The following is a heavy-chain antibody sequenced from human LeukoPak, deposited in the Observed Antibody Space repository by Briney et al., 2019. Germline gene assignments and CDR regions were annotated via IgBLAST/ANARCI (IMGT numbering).Heavy chain of an antibody. D-gene: IGHD3-9*01. CDR2: IKQDGSEK. CDR3: ARVEYDILTGYYRWAYFDY. CDR1: GFTFSNYW. V-gene: IGHV3-7*01. J-gene: IGHJ4*02. Sequence: GGSLRLSCAASGFTFSNYWMSWVRQAPGKGLEWVANIKQDGSEKYYVDSVKGRFTISRDNAKNSLYLQMNSLRAEDTAVYYCARVEYDILTGYYRWAYFDYWGQGTLVTVSS.